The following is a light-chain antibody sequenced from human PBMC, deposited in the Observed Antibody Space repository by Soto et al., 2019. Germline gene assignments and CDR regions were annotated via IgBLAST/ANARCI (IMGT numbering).Light chain of an antibody. V-gene: IGKV3-11*01. CDR2: DAS. J-gene: IGKJ5*01. CDR1: QSVTSS. CDR3: LQRNDWPPT. Sequence: EIVLTQSPATLSLSPGDRATLSCRTSQSVTSSLAWYQQKPGQAPRLLIYDASNRATGIPARFGGSGSGTDFTFTISSLEAEDFAVYYCLQRNDWPPTFGQGTRLEI.